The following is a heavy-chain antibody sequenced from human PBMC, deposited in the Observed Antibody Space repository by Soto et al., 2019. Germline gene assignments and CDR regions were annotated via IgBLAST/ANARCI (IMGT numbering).Heavy chain of an antibody. D-gene: IGHD3-3*01. CDR3: ARASLYYDFWSGYFDY. Sequence: QVQLQESGPGLVKPSQTLSLTCTVSGGAISSGGYYWSWIRQHPGKGLEWIGYIYYSGSTYYNPSLKSRVTISVDTSKNQFSLKLTSVTAAATAVYYCARASLYYDFWSGYFDYWGQGTLVTVSS. CDR2: IYYSGST. V-gene: IGHV4-31*03. CDR1: GGAISSGGYY. J-gene: IGHJ4*02.